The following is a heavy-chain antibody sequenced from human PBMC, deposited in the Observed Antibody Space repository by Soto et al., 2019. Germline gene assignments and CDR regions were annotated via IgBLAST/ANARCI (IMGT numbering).Heavy chain of an antibody. CDR1: GYVFSSYT. V-gene: IGHV1-3*01. J-gene: IGHJ4*02. Sequence: QVQLVQSGAEVKMSGASVKVSCKASGYVFSSYTLHWVRQAPGQRLEWMGWINAGNGKTKYAQMFQDRVTMSRDTSANTVYMELNSLRSEDTAVYYCAREFRNYASSVAYWSQGTLVSVSS. CDR3: AREFRNYASSVAY. D-gene: IGHD3-22*01. CDR2: INAGNGKT.